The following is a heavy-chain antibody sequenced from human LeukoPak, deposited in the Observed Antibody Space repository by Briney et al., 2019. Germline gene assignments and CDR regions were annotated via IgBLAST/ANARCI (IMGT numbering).Heavy chain of an antibody. CDR2: IWYDGSNK. CDR1: GFTFSSYG. Sequence: GRSLRLSCAASGFTFSSYGMHWVRQAPGKGLEWVAVIWYDGSNKYYADSVKGRFTISRDNSKNTLYLQMNSLRAEDTAVYYCARVHFSSSPYFDYWGQGTLVTVSS. CDR3: ARVHFSSSPYFDY. J-gene: IGHJ4*02. V-gene: IGHV3-33*01. D-gene: IGHD6-6*01.